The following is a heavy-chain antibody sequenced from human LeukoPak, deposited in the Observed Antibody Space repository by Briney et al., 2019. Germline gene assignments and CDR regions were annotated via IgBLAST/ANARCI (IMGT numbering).Heavy chain of an antibody. Sequence: SETLSLTCTVSGGSISSGDYYWSWIRQPPGKGLEWIGYIYYSGSTYYNPSLKSRVTISVDTSKNQFSLKLSSVTAADAAVYYCARGTYCGSDCYSFEYWGQGTLVTVSS. CDR3: ARGTYCGSDCYSFEY. D-gene: IGHD2-21*01. V-gene: IGHV4-30-4*01. J-gene: IGHJ4*02. CDR1: GGSISSGDYY. CDR2: IYYSGST.